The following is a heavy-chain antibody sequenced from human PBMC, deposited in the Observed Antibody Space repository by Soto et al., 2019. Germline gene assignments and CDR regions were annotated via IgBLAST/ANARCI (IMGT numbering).Heavy chain of an antibody. CDR3: AKGGSSWNTQHYYYYYGMDV. D-gene: IGHD6-13*01. J-gene: IGHJ6*02. Sequence: GGSLRLSCVASGFTFSNYWMHWVRQAPGKGLVWVSRISPDGSNTNYADSVKGRFTISRDNSKNTLYLQMNSLRAEDTAVYYCAKGGSSWNTQHYYYYYGMDVWGQGTTVTVSS. V-gene: IGHV3-74*01. CDR2: ISPDGSNT. CDR1: GFTFSNYW.